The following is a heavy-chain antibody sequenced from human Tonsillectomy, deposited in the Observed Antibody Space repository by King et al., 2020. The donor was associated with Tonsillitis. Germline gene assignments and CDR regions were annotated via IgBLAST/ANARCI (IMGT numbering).Heavy chain of an antibody. CDR1: GYSISTGYY. CDR2: IYHSGSP. V-gene: IGHV4-38-2*02. CDR3: ARDGVVVENFDD. J-gene: IGHJ4*02. Sequence: VQLQESGPRLVQPSETLSLTCAVSGYSISTGYYWGWIRQSPGKGLEWIGRIYHSGSPYYNPSLKSRVTISVDTSKNQFSLKLTSVTAADTAVYYGARDGVVVENFDDWGQGTRVTVSS. D-gene: IGHD2-15*01.